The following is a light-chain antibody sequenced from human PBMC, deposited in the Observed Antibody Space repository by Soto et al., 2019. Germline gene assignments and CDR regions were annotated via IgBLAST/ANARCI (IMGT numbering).Light chain of an antibody. Sequence: QSALAQPASVSGSPGQSITISCTGTSSDVGGYNYVSWYQHHPDKAPKLMIHEVSDRPSGISNRFSGSKSGNTASLTISGLQAEDEADYYCSSYRSDTTYVFGTGTKVTVL. J-gene: IGLJ1*01. CDR3: SSYRSDTTYV. CDR1: SSDVGGYNY. CDR2: EVS. V-gene: IGLV2-14*01.